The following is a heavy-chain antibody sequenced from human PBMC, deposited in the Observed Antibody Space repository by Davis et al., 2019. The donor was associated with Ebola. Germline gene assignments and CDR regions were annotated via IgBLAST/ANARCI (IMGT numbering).Heavy chain of an antibody. D-gene: IGHD2-2*01. J-gene: IGHJ5*02. CDR1: GDSVSSNSAA. V-gene: IGHV6-1*01. CDR2: TYYRSKWYN. CDR3: ARDLEDLYCSSTSCQRSWFDP. Sequence: HSQTLSLTCAISGDSVSSNSAAWNWIRQSPSRGLEWLGRTYYRSKWYNDYAVSVKSRITINPDTSKNQFSLQLNSVTPEDTAVYYCARDLEDLYCSSTSCQRSWFDPWGQGTLVTVSS.